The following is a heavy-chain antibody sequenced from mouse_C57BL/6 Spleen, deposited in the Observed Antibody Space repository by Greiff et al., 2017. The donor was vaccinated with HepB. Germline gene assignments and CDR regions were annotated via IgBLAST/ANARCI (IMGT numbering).Heavy chain of an antibody. CDR2: ISYDGSN. CDR1: GYSITSGYY. D-gene: IGHD3-2*01. V-gene: IGHV3-6*01. J-gene: IGHJ2*01. CDR3: ARIKTALYYFDY. Sequence: EVKLQESGPGLVKPSQSLSLTCSVTGYSITSGYYWNWIRQFPGNKLEWMGYISYDGSNNYNPSLKNRISITRDTSKNQFFLKLNSVTTEDTATYYCARIKTALYYFDYWGQGTTLTVSS.